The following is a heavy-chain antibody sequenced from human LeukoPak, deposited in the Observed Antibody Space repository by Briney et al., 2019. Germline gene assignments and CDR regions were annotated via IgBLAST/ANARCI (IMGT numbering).Heavy chain of an antibody. CDR1: GGSISSSSYY. CDR3: TRGSIAYYYMDV. CDR2: IYYSGST. V-gene: IGHV4-61*01. D-gene: IGHD3-22*01. J-gene: IGHJ6*03. Sequence: SETLSLTCTVSGGSISSSSYYWSWIRQPPGKGLEWIGNIYYSGSTNYNPSLKSRVTISVDTSKYQFSLKLSSVTAADTAVYYCTRGSIAYYYMDVWGKGTTVTISS.